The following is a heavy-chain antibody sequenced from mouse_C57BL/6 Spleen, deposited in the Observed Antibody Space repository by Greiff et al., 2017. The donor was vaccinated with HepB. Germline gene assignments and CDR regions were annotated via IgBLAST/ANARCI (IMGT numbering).Heavy chain of an antibody. CDR3: ARKVRTGNFDY. D-gene: IGHD4-1*01. J-gene: IGHJ2*01. V-gene: IGHV5-6*01. Sequence: EVQRVESGGDLVKPGGSLKLSCAASGFTFSSYGMSWVRQTPDKRLEWVATISSGGSYTYYPDSVKGRFTISRDNAKNTLYLQMSSLKSEDTAMYYCARKVRTGNFDYWGQGTTLTVSS. CDR1: GFTFSSYG. CDR2: ISSGGSYT.